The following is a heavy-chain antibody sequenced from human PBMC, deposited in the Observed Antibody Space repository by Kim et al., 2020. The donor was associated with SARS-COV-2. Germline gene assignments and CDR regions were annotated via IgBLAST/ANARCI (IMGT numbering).Heavy chain of an antibody. Sequence: GGSLRLSCAASGFTFSNSPMSWVRQAPGKGLEWVSTISGGGSDTFYADSVKGRFTISRDNSRNTLYLQMNSLRGEDTAVYYCAKDAFVTTVLTQGYFDY. V-gene: IGHV3-23*01. J-gene: IGHJ4*03. CDR1: GFTFSNSP. CDR3: AKDAFVTTVLTQGYFDY. D-gene: IGHD4-17*01. CDR2: ISGGGSDT.